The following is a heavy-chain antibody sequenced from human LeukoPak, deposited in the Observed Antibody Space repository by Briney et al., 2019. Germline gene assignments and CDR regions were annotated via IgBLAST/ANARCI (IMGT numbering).Heavy chain of an antibody. CDR1: GFTFSSYA. CDR3: ARDYYVWGSYREN. Sequence: PWGSLRLSCAASGFTFSSYAMTWVRQVPGKGLEWVSTIGGSGGSTYYADSVKGRFTISRDNSKNTLYLQMNSLRAEDTAVYYCARDYYVWGSYRENWGQGTLVTVSS. V-gene: IGHV3-23*01. D-gene: IGHD3-16*02. J-gene: IGHJ4*02. CDR2: IGGSGGST.